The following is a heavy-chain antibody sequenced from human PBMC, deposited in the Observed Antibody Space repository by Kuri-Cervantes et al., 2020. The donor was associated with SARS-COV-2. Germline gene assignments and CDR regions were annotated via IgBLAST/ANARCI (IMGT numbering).Heavy chain of an antibody. CDR2: ISDDGSNK. D-gene: IGHD2-2*01. J-gene: IGHJ4*02. V-gene: IGHV3-30-3*01. CDR1: GFTFSNYA. Sequence: GESLKISCAVSGFTFSNYAMHWVRQAPGKGLEWVAVISDDGSNKFYADSVKGRFTISRDNSKNTLYLQMNSLRAEDTAVYYCARDLVPAAMLDYWGQGTLVTVSS. CDR3: ARDLVPAAMLDY.